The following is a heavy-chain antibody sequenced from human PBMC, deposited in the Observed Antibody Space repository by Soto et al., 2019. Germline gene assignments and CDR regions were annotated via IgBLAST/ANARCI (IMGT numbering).Heavy chain of an antibody. Sequence: QVQVVESGGGVVQPGRSLRLSCATSGFAFSNFGMHWVRQVPGKGLEWVAVIWHNGKNKDYADYAKGRFTISRDNSKNIRYWEMNRLRVEDTAIYYCARDRGQEEAMDYWGQGPWVTVSS. J-gene: IGHJ4*02. CDR1: GFAFSNFG. CDR3: ARDRGQEEAMDY. V-gene: IGHV3-33*04. CDR2: IWHNGKNK.